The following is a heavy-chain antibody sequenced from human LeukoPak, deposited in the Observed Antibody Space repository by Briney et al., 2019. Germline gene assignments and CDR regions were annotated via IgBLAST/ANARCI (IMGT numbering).Heavy chain of an antibody. Sequence: GGSLRLSCAASGFTFSTYWMTWVRQAPGKGLEWVANINQDGSETYYVDSVKGRFTISRDNAKKSLYLQMNSLRAEDTAVYYCVRRYSGSHWGQGTLVTVSS. D-gene: IGHD1-26*01. CDR2: INQDGSET. V-gene: IGHV3-7*03. J-gene: IGHJ4*02. CDR1: GFTFSTYW. CDR3: VRRYSGSH.